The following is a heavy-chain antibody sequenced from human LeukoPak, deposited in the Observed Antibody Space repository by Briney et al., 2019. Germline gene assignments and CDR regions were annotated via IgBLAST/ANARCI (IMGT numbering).Heavy chain of an antibody. V-gene: IGHV3-20*04. J-gene: IGHJ4*02. CDR2: INWNGGST. CDR3: AREAYGDYEYYFDY. D-gene: IGHD4-17*01. CDR1: GFTFDDYG. Sequence: PGGSLRLSCAASGFTFDDYGMSWVRQAPGKGLEWVSGINWNGGSTGYADSVKGRFTISRDNAKNSLYLQMNSLRAEDAALYYCAREAYGDYEYYFDYWGQGTLVTVSS.